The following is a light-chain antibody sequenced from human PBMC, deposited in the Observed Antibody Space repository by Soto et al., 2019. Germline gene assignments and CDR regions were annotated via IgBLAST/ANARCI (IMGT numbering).Light chain of an antibody. CDR1: SSDVGGYNY. CDR3: TSNVGGDSWV. V-gene: IGLV2-8*01. Sequence: QSALTQPPSASGSPGQSVTISCTGTSSDVGGYNYVSWYQQHPDKAPKLIMFEVSKRPSGVPDRFSGSKSGNTASLTVSGLQAEDEADYYCTSNVGGDSWVFGGGTKLTVL. CDR2: EVS. J-gene: IGLJ3*02.